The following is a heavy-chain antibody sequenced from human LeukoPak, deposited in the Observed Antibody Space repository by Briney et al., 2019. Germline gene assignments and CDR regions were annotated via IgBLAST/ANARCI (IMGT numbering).Heavy chain of an antibody. CDR1: GDSISSSDYY. V-gene: IGHV4-39*01. CDR3: ARGSRRLADFHY. CDR2: ISYSGST. J-gene: IGHJ4*02. D-gene: IGHD1-26*01. Sequence: SETLSLTCTVSGDSISSSDYYWGWIRQPPGKGLGWIGTISYSGSTYYNPTLQSRVTISVDTSKNQFSLELSSVTAADTAVYYCARGSRRLADFHYWGQGTLVTVSS.